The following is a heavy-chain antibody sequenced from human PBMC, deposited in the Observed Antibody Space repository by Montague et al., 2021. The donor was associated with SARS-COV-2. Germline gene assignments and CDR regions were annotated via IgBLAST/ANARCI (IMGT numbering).Heavy chain of an antibody. CDR1: GGEKRNNF. V-gene: IGHV4-34*01. Sequence: SETLSLTGEGEGGEKRNNFCNWIWKSPGKGLDWIGETSYSCFTNFYPSLTIRVTISIDTSKKQLSLKLTSVTAADTALYFCARVNVCSGRGRLDHWGQGTLVTVSS. CDR3: ARVNVCSGRGRLDH. CDR2: TSYSCFT. D-gene: IGHD2-15*01. J-gene: IGHJ4*02.